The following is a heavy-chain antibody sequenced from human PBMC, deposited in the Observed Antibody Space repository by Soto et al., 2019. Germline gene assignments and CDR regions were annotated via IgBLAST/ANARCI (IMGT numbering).Heavy chain of an antibody. V-gene: IGHV3-30*03. D-gene: IGHD3-22*01. CDR3: ARWVGGSMYDNSGKYDS. CDR1: GFTFSSNG. CDR2: VSYDGSKT. Sequence: ESGGGVVQPGRSLRLTCAASGFTFSSNGMHWVRQAPGKGLEWVALVSYDGSKTYYADSVRGRFTISRDNSENTLYLQMNSLRAEDTAVYYFARWVGGSMYDNSGKYDSWGQGTLVTVSS. J-gene: IGHJ5*01.